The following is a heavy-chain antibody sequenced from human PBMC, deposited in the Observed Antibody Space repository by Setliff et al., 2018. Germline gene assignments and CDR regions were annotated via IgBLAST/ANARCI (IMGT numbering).Heavy chain of an antibody. V-gene: IGHV4-30-4*08. CDR3: ARESRYYYDNLGTLDY. D-gene: IGHD3-22*01. J-gene: IGHJ4*02. Sequence: PSETLSLTCTVSGGSISSGDYYWSWIRQPPGKGLEWIGYIYSSGSTYYNPSFKSRVSISVDTSKNQFSLKLSSVTAADTAVYYCARESRYYYDNLGTLDYWGQGTLVTVS. CDR2: IYSSGST. CDR1: GGSISSGDYY.